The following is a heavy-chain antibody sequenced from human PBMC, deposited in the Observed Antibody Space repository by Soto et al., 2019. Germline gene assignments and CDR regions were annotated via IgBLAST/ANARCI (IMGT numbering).Heavy chain of an antibody. CDR1: GGSISSGDYY. Sequence: PSETLSLTCTVSGGSISSGDYYWSWIRQPPGKGLEWIGYIYYSGSTYYNPSLKSRVTISIDTSKNQFSLKLSSVTAADTAVYFCARHWYGSGSNSRFDPWGQGTLVTVSS. CDR3: ARHWYGSGSNSRFDP. J-gene: IGHJ5*02. V-gene: IGHV4-30-4*01. D-gene: IGHD3-10*01. CDR2: IYYSGST.